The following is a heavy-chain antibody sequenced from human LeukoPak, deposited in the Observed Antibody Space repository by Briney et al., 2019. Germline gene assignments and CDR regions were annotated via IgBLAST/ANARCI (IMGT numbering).Heavy chain of an antibody. J-gene: IGHJ4*02. CDR2: INHSGST. Sequence: SETLSLTCAVYGGSFSGYYWSWIRQPPGKGLEWIGEINHSGSTNYNPSLKSRVTISVDTSKNQFSLKLSSVTAADTAVYYCARGGGALSGLYYFDYWGQGTLVTVSS. CDR3: ARGGGALSGLYYFDY. V-gene: IGHV4-34*01. CDR1: GGSFSGYY. D-gene: IGHD5-12*01.